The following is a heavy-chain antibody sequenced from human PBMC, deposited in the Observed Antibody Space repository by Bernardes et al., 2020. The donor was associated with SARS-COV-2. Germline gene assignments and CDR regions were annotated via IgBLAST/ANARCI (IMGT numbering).Heavy chain of an antibody. D-gene: IGHD3-16*01. CDR1: GASFSSGNYY. CDR2: IYTSGRT. V-gene: IGHV4-61*09. Sequence: SETLSLTCSVSGASFSSGNYYWIWIRQPAGKGLEWIGHIYTSGRTNYNPSLESRVTISVDTSKNQFSLELTSVTAADTAVYYCARSLPRGSFYYYGLDVWGQGTTVTVSS. CDR3: ARSLPRGSFYYYGLDV. J-gene: IGHJ6*02.